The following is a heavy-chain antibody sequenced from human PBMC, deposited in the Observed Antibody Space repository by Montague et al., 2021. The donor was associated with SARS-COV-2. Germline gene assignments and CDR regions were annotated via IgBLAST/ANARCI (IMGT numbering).Heavy chain of an antibody. CDR1: GGSFSGYY. CDR3: ARGFRSVVPAVLGVAFDYYFDMAV. D-gene: IGHD2-2*01. Sequence: SETLSLTCAVYGGSFSGYYWSWIRQPPGKGLEWIGEINHSGSTNYNPSLNSRVTISVDTSKNQFSLNLSSVTAADTAVYFCARGFRSVVPAVLGVAFDYYFDMAVGGQGTTVTGSS. J-gene: IGHJ6*02. V-gene: IGHV4-34*01. CDR2: INHSGST.